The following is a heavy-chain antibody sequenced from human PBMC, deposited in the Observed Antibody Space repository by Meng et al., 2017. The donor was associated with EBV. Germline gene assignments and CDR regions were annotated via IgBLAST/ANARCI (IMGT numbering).Heavy chain of an antibody. Sequence: QVQLQQWGAGLLKPSETLSLTCAVYGGSVNGYFWSWIRQPPGKGLEWIGELHHSGSTNYNPSLKSRLRISVDTSKNQFSLNLTSVTAADTAVYYCARVSPKRYFDYLAPPDYWGQGTLGTVSS. J-gene: IGHJ4*02. CDR1: GGSVNGYF. V-gene: IGHV4-34*01. CDR2: LHHSGST. CDR3: ARVSPKRYFDYLAPPDY. D-gene: IGHD3-9*01.